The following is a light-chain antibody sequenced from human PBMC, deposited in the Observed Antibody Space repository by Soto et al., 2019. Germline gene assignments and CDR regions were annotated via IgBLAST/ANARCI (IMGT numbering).Light chain of an antibody. CDR2: AAS. Sequence: DVQMTQSPSSLSASVGDRVTITCRASQGISNYLAWYQQKPGEIPQLLIYAASTLQSGVPSRFSGSGSGTDFTLTISSLQTIDVATYYCQKYNSAPFTFVPGTKVDIK. CDR1: QGISNY. J-gene: IGKJ3*01. CDR3: QKYNSAPFT. V-gene: IGKV1-27*01.